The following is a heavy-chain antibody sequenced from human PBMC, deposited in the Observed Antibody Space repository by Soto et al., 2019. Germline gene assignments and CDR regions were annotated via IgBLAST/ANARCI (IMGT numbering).Heavy chain of an antibody. J-gene: IGHJ6*02. CDR2: VSGRGGST. CDR1: GFTFNHYA. V-gene: IGHV3-23*01. Sequence: GGSLRLSCTASGFTFNHYAMSWVRQAPGKGLEWVSAVSGRGGSTKYADSVKGRFIISRDNSNSTLYLQMDSLRGEDTAVYYCAKDSTVTTSLYFYYYGFDVWGQGTTVTVSS. CDR3: AKDSTVTTSLYFYYYGFDV. D-gene: IGHD4-17*01.